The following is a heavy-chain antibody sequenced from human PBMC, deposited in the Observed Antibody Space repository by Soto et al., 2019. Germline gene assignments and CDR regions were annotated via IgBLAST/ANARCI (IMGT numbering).Heavy chain of an antibody. Sequence: EVQLVESGGGLVQPGGSLRLSCAASGFTFNTYEMNWVRQAPGKGLGWVSYISSSGSTTYYADSVKGRFTISRDNAKNSLYLKMNSLRAEDTAIYYCATRSGGGGAFDFWGQGTMVTVSS. CDR3: ATRSGGGGAFDF. D-gene: IGHD3-10*01. J-gene: IGHJ3*01. CDR1: GFTFNTYE. CDR2: ISSSGSTT. V-gene: IGHV3-48*03.